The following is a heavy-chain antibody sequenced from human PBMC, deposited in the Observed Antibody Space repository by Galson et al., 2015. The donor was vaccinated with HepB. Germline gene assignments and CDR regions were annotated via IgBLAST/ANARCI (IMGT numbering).Heavy chain of an antibody. J-gene: IGHJ1*01. D-gene: IGHD2-2*02. CDR3: ATVGRRCTSSSCYTLEYQN. CDR1: GYTFISYA. CDR2: INAGDGNT. V-gene: IGHV1-3*01. Sequence: SVKVSCKASGYTFISYAMHWVRQAPGQRLEWMGWINAGDGNTKYSQKFQGRVTITRGTSASTAYMELSSLRVDDTAVYYCATVGRRCTSSSCYTLEYQNWGQGTLVTVSS.